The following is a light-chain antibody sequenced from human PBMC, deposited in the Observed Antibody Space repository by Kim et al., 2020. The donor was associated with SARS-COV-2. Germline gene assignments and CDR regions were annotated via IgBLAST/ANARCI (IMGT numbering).Light chain of an antibody. CDR3: QQFGDSPPWT. CDR1: QTVSARY. J-gene: IGKJ1*01. V-gene: IGKV3-20*01. Sequence: ETVLTQSPGTLSLSPGERATLTCRASQTVSARYLAWYQQKAGQAPRLLIRGSFTRAPGVPDRFNGSRSGTDFILTISNLEPEDSAVYYCQQFGDSPPWTFGQGTKVEI. CDR2: GSF.